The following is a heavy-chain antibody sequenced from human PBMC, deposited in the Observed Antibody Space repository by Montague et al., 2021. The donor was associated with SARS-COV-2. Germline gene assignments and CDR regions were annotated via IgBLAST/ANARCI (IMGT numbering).Heavy chain of an antibody. J-gene: IGHJ4*02. CDR1: GGSISRYS. CDR3: ARGHIFGPGARGFEN. CDR2: IHYNGYT. Sequence: SETLSLTCTVSGGSISRYSWTWIRQPPGKELEWIGWIHYNGYTNYNPSLKSRVTISIDTSKRYFSLRLNFLTATDTAVYYCARGHIFGPGARGFENWGQGTLVTVAS. D-gene: IGHD1-26*01. V-gene: IGHV4-59*12.